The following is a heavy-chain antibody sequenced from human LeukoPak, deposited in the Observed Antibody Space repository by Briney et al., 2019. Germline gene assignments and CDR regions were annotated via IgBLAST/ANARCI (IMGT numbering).Heavy chain of an antibody. D-gene: IGHD5-12*01. CDR2: ISSSSSYI. CDR3: ARDRIVASYYFDY. V-gene: IGHV3-21*01. CDR1: GFTFSSYS. Sequence: GGSLRPSCAASGFTFSSYSMNWVRQAPGKGLEWVSSISSSSSYIYYADSVKGRFTISRDNAKNSLYLQMNSLRAEDTAVYYCARDRIVASYYFDYWGQGTLVTVSS. J-gene: IGHJ4*02.